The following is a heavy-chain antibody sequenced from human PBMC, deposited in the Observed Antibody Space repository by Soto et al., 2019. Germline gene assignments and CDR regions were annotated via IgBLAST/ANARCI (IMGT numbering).Heavy chain of an antibody. CDR1: GYTFTSYD. CDR2: MNPNSGNT. CDR3: ARGKELRLGELSLYLNY. J-gene: IGHJ4*02. D-gene: IGHD3-16*02. V-gene: IGHV1-8*01. Sequence: QVQLVQSGAEVKKPGASVKVSCKASGYTFTSYDINWVRQATGQGLEWMGWMNPNSGNTGYAQKFQGRVTMTRNTSISTAYMELNSLRSEDTAVYYCARGKELRLGELSLYLNYWGQGTLVTVSS.